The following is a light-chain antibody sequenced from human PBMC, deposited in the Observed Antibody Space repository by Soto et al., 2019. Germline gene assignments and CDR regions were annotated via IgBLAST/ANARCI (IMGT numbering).Light chain of an antibody. CDR1: QSISSY. Sequence: DIQMTQSPSSLSASVGDRVTITCRASQSISSYLNWYQQKPGKAPKLLIYAASSLQSGVPSRFSGSGSGTDFTLTISSLQPEDFSTYYCPQSYTALWTFAHWTNLYIK. J-gene: IGKJ1*01. CDR3: PQSYTALWT. CDR2: AAS. V-gene: IGKV1-39*01.